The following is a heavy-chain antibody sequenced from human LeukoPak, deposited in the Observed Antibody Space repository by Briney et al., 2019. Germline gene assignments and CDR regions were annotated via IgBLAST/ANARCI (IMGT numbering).Heavy chain of an antibody. CDR2: TIPILSQS. V-gene: IGHV1-69*11. J-gene: IGHJ3*02. D-gene: IGHD3-10*01. CDR1: GGTFSTYS. Sequence: AASVKVSCKTSGGTFSTYSINWVRQAPGQGLEWMGRTIPILSQSDYAQKFQGTVSITADEFTETAYMELSSLRSDDTAVYYCATGGAYRDAFDIWGQGTMVTVSS. CDR3: ATGGAYRDAFDI.